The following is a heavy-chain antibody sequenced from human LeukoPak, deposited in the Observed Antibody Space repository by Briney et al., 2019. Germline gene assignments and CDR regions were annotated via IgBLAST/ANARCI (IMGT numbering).Heavy chain of an antibody. V-gene: IGHV3-13*04. J-gene: IGHJ3*02. CDR1: GFTFSSYD. CDR2: IGTAGDT. Sequence: GGSLRLSCAASGFTFSSYDMHWVRHATGKGLEWVSAIGTAGDTYYPGSVKGRFTISRENAKNSLYLQMNSLRAGDTAVYYCARDSSALDAFDIWGQGTMVTVSS. D-gene: IGHD6-19*01. CDR3: ARDSSALDAFDI.